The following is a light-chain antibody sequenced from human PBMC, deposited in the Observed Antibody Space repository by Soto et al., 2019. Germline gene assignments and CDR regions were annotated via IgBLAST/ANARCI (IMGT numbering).Light chain of an antibody. V-gene: IGLV2-14*01. J-gene: IGLJ1*01. CDR1: SSDDGGNNY. CDR2: DVS. Sequence: QSALTQPASVSGSPGQSITISCTGTSSDDGGNNYVSWYQQHPGKAPKLMIYDVSNRPSGVSNRFSGSKSGNTASLTISGLQAEDEADYYCSSYTSSSTWVFGTGTKSPS. CDR3: SSYTSSSTWV.